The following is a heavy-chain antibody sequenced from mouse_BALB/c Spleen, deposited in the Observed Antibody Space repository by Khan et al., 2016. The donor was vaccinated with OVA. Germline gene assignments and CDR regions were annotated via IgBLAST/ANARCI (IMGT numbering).Heavy chain of an antibody. Sequence: QVQLQQSGAELVKPGASVKLSCKTSGYTFTSYWIQWVKQRPGQGLGWIGQIFPGTGTTYYNENFKGKATLTVDKSSSTAYMQLSGLTSEDSAVYFCARGYFGNYEFVYWGQGTLVTVSP. V-gene: IGHV1S132*01. CDR1: GYTFTSYW. CDR3: ARGYFGNYEFVY. CDR2: IFPGTGTT. J-gene: IGHJ3*01. D-gene: IGHD2-1*01.